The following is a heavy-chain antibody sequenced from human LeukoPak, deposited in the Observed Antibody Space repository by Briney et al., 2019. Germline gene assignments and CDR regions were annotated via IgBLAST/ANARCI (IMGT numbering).Heavy chain of an antibody. D-gene: IGHD5-24*01. CDR2: INQDGSEK. Sequence: AGGSLRLSCAVSGLRFGSFWMSWVRQAPGKGLEWVANINQDGSEKYFVDSVRGRFTISRDNSKNSLHLQMNTLRAEDTAVYYCARERDGRFFDSWGQGTLVTVSS. CDR1: GLRFGSFW. V-gene: IGHV3-7*01. CDR3: ARERDGRFFDS. J-gene: IGHJ4*02.